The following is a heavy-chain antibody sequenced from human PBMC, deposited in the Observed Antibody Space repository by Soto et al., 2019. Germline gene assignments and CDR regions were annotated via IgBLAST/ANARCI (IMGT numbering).Heavy chain of an antibody. CDR1: GGSISSGGYY. J-gene: IGHJ4*02. Sequence: PSETLSLTCTVSGGSISSGGYYWSWIRQHPGKGLEWIGYIYYSGSTYYNPSLKSRVTISVDTSKNQFSLKLSSVTAADTAVYYCARMYYDILPGCISFDYWGQRTLVTVSS. CDR3: ARMYYDILPGCISFDY. D-gene: IGHD3-9*01. CDR2: IYYSGST. V-gene: IGHV4-31*03.